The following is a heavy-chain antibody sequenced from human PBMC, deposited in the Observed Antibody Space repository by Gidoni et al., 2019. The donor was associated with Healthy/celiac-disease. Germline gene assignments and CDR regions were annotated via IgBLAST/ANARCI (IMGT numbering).Heavy chain of an antibody. CDR3: ARGGVGGWPRAIYYFDY. Sequence: QVQLQESGPGLVKPSQTLSLTCTVSGGSISSGDYYWRWIRQPPGKGLEWIGYFYYSGSTYYNPSLKSRVTISVDTSKNQFSLKLSSVTAADTAVYYCARGGVGGWPRAIYYFDYWGQGTLVTVSS. J-gene: IGHJ4*02. CDR2: FYYSGST. D-gene: IGHD6-19*01. V-gene: IGHV4-30-4*01. CDR1: GGSISSGDYY.